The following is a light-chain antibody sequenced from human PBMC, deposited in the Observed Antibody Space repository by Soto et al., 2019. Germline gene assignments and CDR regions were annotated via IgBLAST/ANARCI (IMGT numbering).Light chain of an antibody. CDR1: QSISSW. J-gene: IGKJ4*01. Sequence: DIQMTQSPSTLSASVGDRVTITCRASQSISSWLAWYHQKPGKAPKLLIYDASSLESGVPSRFSGSGSGTEFTLTISSLQPDDFVTYYCQQYNSYPLTFGGGTKVDI. CDR3: QQYNSYPLT. CDR2: DAS. V-gene: IGKV1-5*01.